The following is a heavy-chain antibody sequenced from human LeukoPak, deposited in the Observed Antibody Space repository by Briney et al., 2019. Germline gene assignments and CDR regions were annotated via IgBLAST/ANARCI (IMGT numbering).Heavy chain of an antibody. CDR2: INPNSGGT. V-gene: IGHV1-2*02. D-gene: IGHD3-10*01. Sequence: ASVKVSCKASGYTFTGYYMHWVRQAPGQGLEWMGWINPNSGGTNYAQKFQGRVTMTRDTSISTAYMELSRLRSDDTAVYYCARLLRYYGSGSQNWFDPWGQGTLVTVSS. CDR1: GYTFTGYY. CDR3: ARLLRYYGSGSQNWFDP. J-gene: IGHJ5*02.